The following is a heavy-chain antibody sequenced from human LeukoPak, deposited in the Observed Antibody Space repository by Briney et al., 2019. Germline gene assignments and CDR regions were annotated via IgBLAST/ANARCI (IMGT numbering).Heavy chain of an antibody. J-gene: IGHJ4*02. CDR2: INHGGST. V-gene: IGHV4-34*01. CDR1: GGSFSGYY. Sequence: PSETLSLTCTVYGGSFSGYYWSWVRQPPGKGLEWIGEINHGGSTNYNPSLKSRVVISVDPSKKQFSLKVTSVTAADTAVYYCANYGVVLATYGSPSPFVYWGQGTLVTVSS. D-gene: IGHD3-16*01. CDR3: ANYGVVLATYGSPSPFVY.